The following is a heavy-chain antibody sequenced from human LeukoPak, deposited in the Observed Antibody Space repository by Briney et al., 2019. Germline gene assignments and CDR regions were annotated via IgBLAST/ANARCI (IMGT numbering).Heavy chain of an antibody. CDR3: ARVILPEWELPGDWFDP. D-gene: IGHD1-26*01. Sequence: GGSLRLSCAASGFTVSSNYMSWVRQAPGKGLEWVSVIYSGGSTYYADSVKGRFTISRDNSKNTLYLQMNSLRAEDTAVYYCARVILPEWELPGDWFDPWGQGTLVTVSS. V-gene: IGHV3-53*01. CDR1: GFTVSSNY. J-gene: IGHJ5*02. CDR2: IYSGGST.